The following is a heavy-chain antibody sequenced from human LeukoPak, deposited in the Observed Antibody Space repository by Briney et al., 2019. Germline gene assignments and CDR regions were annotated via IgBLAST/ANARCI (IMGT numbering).Heavy chain of an antibody. V-gene: IGHV3-30*03. CDR1: GFTFSSYG. CDR3: ARDRDGYNSFDY. Sequence: PGGSLRLSCAASGFTFSSYGMHWVRQAPGKGLEWVAVISYDGSNKYYADSVKGRFTISRDNSKNTLYLQMNSLRAEDTAVYYCARDRDGYNSFDYWGQGTLVTVSS. J-gene: IGHJ4*02. CDR2: ISYDGSNK. D-gene: IGHD5-24*01.